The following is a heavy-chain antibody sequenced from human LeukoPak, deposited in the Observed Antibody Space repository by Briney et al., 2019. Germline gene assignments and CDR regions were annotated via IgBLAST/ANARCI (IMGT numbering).Heavy chain of an antibody. CDR3: TRMTTGHDY. Sequence: SETLSLTCAVSGVSFNDYYWSWVRQTPGKGLEWIGEINHSAYTNDTPSLKSRVTLSIHTSRKQFSLNLRSVTVADSGIYYCTRMTTGHDYWGQGTLVTVSS. CDR2: INHSAYT. D-gene: IGHD4-17*01. J-gene: IGHJ4*02. CDR1: GVSFNDYY. V-gene: IGHV4-34*01.